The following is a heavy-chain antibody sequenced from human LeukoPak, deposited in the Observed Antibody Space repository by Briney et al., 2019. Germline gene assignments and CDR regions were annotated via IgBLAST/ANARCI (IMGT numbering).Heavy chain of an antibody. Sequence: SETLSLTCTVSGGSISSYYWSWIRQPPGRGLEWIGYIYYSGSTNYNPSLKSRVTISVDTSKNQFTLKLSSVTAADTAVYYCARERFGWFFDYWGQGTLVTVSS. D-gene: IGHD3-10*01. CDR2: IYYSGST. J-gene: IGHJ4*02. CDR1: GGSISSYY. V-gene: IGHV4-59*01. CDR3: ARERFGWFFDY.